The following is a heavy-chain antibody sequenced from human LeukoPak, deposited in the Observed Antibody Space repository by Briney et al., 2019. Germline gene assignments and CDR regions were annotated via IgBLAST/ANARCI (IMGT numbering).Heavy chain of an antibody. CDR2: IYTAGTT. Sequence: GGSLRLSCAASAFSVSSNYMSWVRQAPGKGLEWVSVIYTAGTTYYADSVKGRFTTSRDNAKNSLYLQMDSLAIEDTAIYFCVRKLQGAGPIYDFFDFWGQGILVTVSS. CDR1: AFSVSSNY. V-gene: IGHV3-53*01. J-gene: IGHJ4*02. CDR3: VRKLQGAGPIYDFFDF. D-gene: IGHD3-10*01.